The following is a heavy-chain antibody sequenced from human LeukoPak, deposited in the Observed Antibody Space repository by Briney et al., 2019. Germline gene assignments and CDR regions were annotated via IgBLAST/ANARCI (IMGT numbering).Heavy chain of an antibody. CDR3: ARDLSSSTSCLNY. V-gene: IGHV3-23*01. CDR1: GFTFSSYT. J-gene: IGHJ4*02. CDR2: ISGSGGST. Sequence: GGSLRLSCAASGFTFSSYTMHWVRQAPGKGLEWVSAISGSGGSTYYADSVKGRFTISRDNSKNTVYLQMNSLRAEDTAVYYCARDLSSSTSCLNYWGQGTLVTVSS. D-gene: IGHD2-2*01.